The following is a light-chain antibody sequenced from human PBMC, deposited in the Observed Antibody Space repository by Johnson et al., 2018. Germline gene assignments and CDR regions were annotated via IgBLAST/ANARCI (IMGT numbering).Light chain of an antibody. CDR2: ENN. CDR1: SSNIGNNY. V-gene: IGLV1-51*02. CDR3: GTWDSSLSAGNG. Sequence: QSVLTQPPSVSAAPGQKVTISCSGSSSNIGNNYVSWYQQLPGTAPKLLIYENNKLPSGIPDRFSGSKSGTSATLGITGLQTGDEAYYYCGTWDSSLSAGNGFGTGTKVTVL. J-gene: IGLJ1*01.